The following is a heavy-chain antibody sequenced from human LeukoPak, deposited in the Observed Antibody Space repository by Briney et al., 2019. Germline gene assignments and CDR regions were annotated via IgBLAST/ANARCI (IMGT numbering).Heavy chain of an antibody. CDR1: GFTFSSSA. D-gene: IGHD3-10*01. Sequence: TGGSLRLSCAASGFTFSSSAMSWVRQAPGKGLEWVSAISGSGGSTYYADSVKGRFTISRDNSKNTLYLQMNSLRAEDTAVYYCAKDRVEGVLWFGESNDAFDIWGQGTMVTVSS. V-gene: IGHV3-23*01. CDR3: AKDRVEGVLWFGESNDAFDI. J-gene: IGHJ3*02. CDR2: ISGSGGST.